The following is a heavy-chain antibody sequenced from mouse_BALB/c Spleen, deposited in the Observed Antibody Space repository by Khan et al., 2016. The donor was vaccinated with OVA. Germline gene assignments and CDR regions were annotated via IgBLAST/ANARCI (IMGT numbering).Heavy chain of an antibody. CDR2: FWSDGSA. V-gene: IGHV2-6-1*01. J-gene: IGHJ4*01. D-gene: IGHD2-10*01. CDR3: ARQPYYHYYIMDY. CDR1: GFSFTNYG. Sequence: QVQLKESGPCLVAPSQSLSITCPFSGFSFTNYGVHWVRQPPGKGLEWLVVFWSDGSATYNSALKSRLSISKDNSKSQVFLKMNSLQTDDTAMYYCARQPYYHYYIMDYWGQGTSVTVSS.